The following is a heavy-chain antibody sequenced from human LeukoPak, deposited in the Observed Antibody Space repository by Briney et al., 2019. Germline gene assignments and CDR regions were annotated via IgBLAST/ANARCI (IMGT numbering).Heavy chain of an antibody. CDR2: IYYSGST. CDR3: ARRYSSSPFNYFDP. CDR1: GGSISGSDYY. D-gene: IGHD6-6*01. Sequence: SETLSLTCTVSGGSISGSDYYWGWIRQPPGKGLEWIGNIYYSGSTYYNPSLKSRVTIFVDTSKNQLSLRLSSVTAADTALYYCARRYSSSPFNYFDPWGQGTLVTVSS. V-gene: IGHV4-39*01. J-gene: IGHJ5*02.